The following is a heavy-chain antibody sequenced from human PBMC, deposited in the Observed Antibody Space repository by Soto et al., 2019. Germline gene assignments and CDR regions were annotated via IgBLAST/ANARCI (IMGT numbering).Heavy chain of an antibody. Sequence: TSETLSLTCTVSGASISTYYWSWIRQPAGKGLEWIGRISTSGSTNYNPSLKSRVTMSLDTSKNQFSLKVSSVTAADTAVYYCARYSSGWYLSFDSWGQGTLVTVSS. D-gene: IGHD6-19*01. V-gene: IGHV4-4*07. CDR2: ISTSGST. J-gene: IGHJ4*02. CDR1: GASISTYY. CDR3: ARYSSGWYLSFDS.